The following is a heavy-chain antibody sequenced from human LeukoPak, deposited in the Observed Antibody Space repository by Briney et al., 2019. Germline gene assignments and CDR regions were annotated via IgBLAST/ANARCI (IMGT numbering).Heavy chain of an antibody. CDR3: ARGGISASWDPFDY. J-gene: IGHJ4*02. CDR1: GFTSSSYG. Sequence: PGGSLRLSCAASGFTSSSYGMHWVRQAPGKGLEWVAFIWSDGSNEYYTDSVKGRFTISRDNSKNTLYLQLNSLRPEGTAVYYCARGGISASWDPFDYWGQGTLVTVSS. V-gene: IGHV3-30*02. CDR2: IWSDGSNE. D-gene: IGHD2-2*01.